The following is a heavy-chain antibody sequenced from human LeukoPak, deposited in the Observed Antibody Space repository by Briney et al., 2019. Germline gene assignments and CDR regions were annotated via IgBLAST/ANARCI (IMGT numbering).Heavy chain of an antibody. CDR1: GYTFTSYD. CDR3: ARGKQWLPPIDY. Sequence: ASVTVSCMASGYTFTSYDINWVRQAPGQGLEWMGWMNPKSGNTGYAQKFQGRVTMTRNTSISTAYMELSSLRSEDTAVYYCARGKQWLPPIDYWGQGTLLTVSS. V-gene: IGHV1-8*01. J-gene: IGHJ4*02. CDR2: MNPKSGNT. D-gene: IGHD6-19*01.